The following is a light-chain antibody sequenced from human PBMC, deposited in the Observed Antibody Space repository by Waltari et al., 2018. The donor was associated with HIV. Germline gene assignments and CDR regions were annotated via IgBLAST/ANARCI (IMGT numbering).Light chain of an antibody. CDR1: QSVSAGS. CDR2: GAS. J-gene: IGKJ1*01. Sequence: EIVLTQSPGTLSLSPGESATLSCRASQSVSAGSLAWYQQKPGQAPRLLIYGASSRATGIPDRFSGSGSGTDFTLTISRLRPEDFAVYYSQQYGSSPRSTFGQGTKVEIK. CDR3: QQYGSSPRST. V-gene: IGKV3-20*01.